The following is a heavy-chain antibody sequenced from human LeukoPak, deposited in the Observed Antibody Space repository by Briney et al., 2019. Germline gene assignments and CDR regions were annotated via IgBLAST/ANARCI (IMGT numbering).Heavy chain of an antibody. CDR2: IYTSGST. J-gene: IGHJ4*02. V-gene: IGHV4-4*07. CDR3: AREDYYGSGSHIDY. CDR1: GGSISSYY. D-gene: IGHD3-10*01. Sequence: SETLSLTCTVSGGSISSYYWSWIRQPAGKGLEWIGRIYTSGSTNYNPSLKSRVTMSVDTSKNQFSLKLSSVTAADTAVYYCAREDYYGSGSHIDYWGQGSLVTVSS.